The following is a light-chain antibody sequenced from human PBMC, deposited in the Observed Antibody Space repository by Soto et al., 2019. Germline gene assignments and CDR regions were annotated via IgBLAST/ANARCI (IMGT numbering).Light chain of an antibody. CDR1: QSFRGL. CDR2: DEY. J-gene: IGKJ5*01. Sequence: EVVLTKSPVTLSLSPGERATLSCRASQSFRGLLAWYQQKPGQAPRLLIYDEYNRAAGIPPRLSGSGSGTDFTLTIRSLKPEDSSFLYCQQHHIWPITFGQGTRLEIK. CDR3: QQHHIWPIT. V-gene: IGKV3-11*01.